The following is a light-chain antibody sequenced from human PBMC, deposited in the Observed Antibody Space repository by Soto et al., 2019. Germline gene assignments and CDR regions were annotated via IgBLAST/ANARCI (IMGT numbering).Light chain of an antibody. CDR3: MQALQTPWT. CDR2: LGS. J-gene: IGKJ1*01. CDR1: QSLLYSNGYNY. Sequence: IVMTQSPLSLPVTPGEPASISCRSSQSLLYSNGYNYLDWYLQKPGQSPQLLIYLGSNRASGVPDRFSGSGSGTDFTLKISRVEAEDVGVYYCMQALQTPWTFGQGTKVEIK. V-gene: IGKV2-28*01.